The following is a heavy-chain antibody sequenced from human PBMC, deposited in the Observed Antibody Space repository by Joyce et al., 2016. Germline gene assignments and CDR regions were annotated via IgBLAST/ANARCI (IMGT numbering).Heavy chain of an antibody. V-gene: IGHV3-30*18. CDR1: GFTFSSHG. CDR3: AKDRWSGAVPYLDH. Sequence: VQLVESGGGVVQPGRSLRLSCTTSGFTFSSHGMHWVRQAPGKWLEWLAATSYDVDITHYTESMKRRMPISRDNSKNTLYHQMNGMRSDDTAVYFCAKDRWSGAVPYLDHWGQGTLVIVPS. D-gene: IGHD1-26*01. J-gene: IGHJ4*02. CDR2: TSYDVDIT.